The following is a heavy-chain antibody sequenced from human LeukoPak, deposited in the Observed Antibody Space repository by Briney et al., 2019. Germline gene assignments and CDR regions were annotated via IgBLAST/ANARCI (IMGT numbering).Heavy chain of an antibody. CDR1: GYSISSGYD. CDR3: ARTRAAAGDFDY. CDR2: MYHSGST. Sequence: SSETLSLTCTVSGYSISSGYDWGWIRQPPGRGLEWIGSMYHSGSTNYNPSLKSRVTISVDTSKNQFFLKLSSVTAADTAVYYCARTRAAAGDFDYWGQGTLVTVSS. V-gene: IGHV4-38-2*02. J-gene: IGHJ4*02. D-gene: IGHD6-13*01.